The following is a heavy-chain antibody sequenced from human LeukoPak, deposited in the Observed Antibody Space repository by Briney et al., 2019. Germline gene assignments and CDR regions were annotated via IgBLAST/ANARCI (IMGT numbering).Heavy chain of an antibody. V-gene: IGHV1-2*02. J-gene: IGHJ5*02. CDR2: INPNSGGT. CDR1: GYTFTGYY. CDR3: ARCRRRWYYASSGPNWFDP. Sequence: ASVKVSCKASGYTFTGYYMHWVRQAPGQGLEWMGWINPNSGGTNYAQKFQGRVTMTRDTSISTAYMELSRLRSDDTAVYYCARCRRRWYYASSGPNWFDPWGQGTLVTVSS. D-gene: IGHD3-22*01.